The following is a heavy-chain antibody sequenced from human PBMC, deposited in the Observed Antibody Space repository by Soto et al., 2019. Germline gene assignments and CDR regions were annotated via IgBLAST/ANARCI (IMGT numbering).Heavy chain of an antibody. CDR3: ARAPSITIQNWFDP. V-gene: IGHV4-4*02. CDR2: IYHSGST. CDR1: GGSISSSNW. D-gene: IGHD3-3*01. Sequence: PSETLSLTCAVSGGSISSSNWWSWVRQPPGKGLEWIGEIYHSGSTNYNPSLKSRVTISVDKSKNQFSLKLSSVTAADTAVYYCARAPSITIQNWFDPWGQGTLVTVSS. J-gene: IGHJ5*02.